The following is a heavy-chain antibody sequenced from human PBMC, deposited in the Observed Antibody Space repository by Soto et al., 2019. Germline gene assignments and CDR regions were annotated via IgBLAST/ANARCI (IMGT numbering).Heavy chain of an antibody. V-gene: IGHV1-69*12. CDR1: GGTFSNYA. J-gene: IGHJ6*02. CDR3: ARVEAAAGLYSYRGLDV. D-gene: IGHD6-13*01. CDR2: IVPIFGTT. Sequence: QVQLVQSGAEVKKPGSSVKVSCKVSGGTFSNYAIDWVRLAPGHGLEWMGGIVPIFGTTYYTQKFQGRATIIADDSTTTADLEMSSLRSEDTAIYYCARVEAAAGLYSYRGLDVWGQGTAVTVSS.